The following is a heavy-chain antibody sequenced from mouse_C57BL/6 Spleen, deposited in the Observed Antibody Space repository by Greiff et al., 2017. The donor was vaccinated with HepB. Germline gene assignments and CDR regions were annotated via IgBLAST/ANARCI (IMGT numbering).Heavy chain of an antibody. CDR3: ARTSLSPLDY. CDR1: GYTFTDHT. J-gene: IGHJ2*01. Sequence: VQLQQSDAELVKPGASVKISCKVSGYTFTDHTIHWMKQRPEQGLEWIGYIYPRDGSTKYNEKVKGKATLTADKSSSRANMQLNSLTSENSAVYFCARTSLSPLDYWGQGTTLTVSS. D-gene: IGHD1-3*01. V-gene: IGHV1-78*01. CDR2: IYPRDGST.